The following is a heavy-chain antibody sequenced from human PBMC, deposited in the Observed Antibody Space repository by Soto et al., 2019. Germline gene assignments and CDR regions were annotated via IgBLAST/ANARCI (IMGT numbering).Heavy chain of an antibody. J-gene: IGHJ6*02. D-gene: IGHD3-3*01. CDR2: IYGDDDK. V-gene: IGHV2-5*02. CDR3: AHSSTDLHHAMDV. Sequence: QITLKESGPTLVKPTQTLTLTCAFSGLSLTTNGLSVGWVRQPPGKALELLALIYGDDDKRYSPSLKSRLTITRDTTENQVVPTLTNVDPVDKATYYCAHSSTDLHHAMDVWGQGTTVSVSS. CDR1: GLSLTTNGLS.